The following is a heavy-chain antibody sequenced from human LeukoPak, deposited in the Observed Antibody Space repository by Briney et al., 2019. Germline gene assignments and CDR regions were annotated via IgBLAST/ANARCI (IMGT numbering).Heavy chain of an antibody. CDR2: ISWNSGSI. V-gene: IGHV3-9*01. CDR1: GFTFDDYA. J-gene: IGHJ4*02. Sequence: GGSLRLSCAASGFTFDDYAMHWVRQAPGKGLEWVSGISWNSGSIGYVDSVKGRFSISRDSAKNSLYLQMSSLRAEDTAFYYCAKDVGYYGGAGIDYWGQGTLVTVSS. CDR3: AKDVGYYGGAGIDY. D-gene: IGHD3-10*01.